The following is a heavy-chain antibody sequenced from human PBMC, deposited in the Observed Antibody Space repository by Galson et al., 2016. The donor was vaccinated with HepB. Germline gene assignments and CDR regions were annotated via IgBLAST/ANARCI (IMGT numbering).Heavy chain of an antibody. J-gene: IGHJ4*02. V-gene: IGHV3-48*01. CDR1: GFTFSNYA. D-gene: IGHD1-1*01. Sequence: SLRLSCAASGFTFSNYAMNWVRQAPGKGLEWVSHNNRDSRLIDYADSVKGRFTVSRDNGKNSLLLQMDGLRAEDTAVYYCVRDNDWAFDYWGQGILVTVSS. CDR2: NNRDSRLI. CDR3: VRDNDWAFDY.